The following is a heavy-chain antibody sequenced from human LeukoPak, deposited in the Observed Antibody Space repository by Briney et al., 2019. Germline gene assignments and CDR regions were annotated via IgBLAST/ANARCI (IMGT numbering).Heavy chain of an antibody. D-gene: IGHD3-22*01. J-gene: IGHJ4*02. CDR1: GYTFTGYY. CDR2: INPNSGGA. Sequence: VASVKVSCKASGYTFTGYYMHWVRQAPGQGLEWMGWINPNSGGANYAQKFQGRVTMTRDTSISTAYMELSRLRSDDTAVYYCARVSYYYDSSGPLARGYFDYWGQGTLVTVSS. V-gene: IGHV1-2*02. CDR3: ARVSYYYDSSGPLARGYFDY.